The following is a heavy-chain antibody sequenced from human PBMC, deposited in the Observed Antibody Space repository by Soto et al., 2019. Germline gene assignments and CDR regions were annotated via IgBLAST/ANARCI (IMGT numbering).Heavy chain of an antibody. CDR2: TYYRSKWYN. V-gene: IGHV6-1*01. D-gene: IGHD6-6*01. CDR1: GDSVSSNSAA. CDR3: ARGGVSIAARPSWFDP. Sequence: SQTLSLTCAISGDSVSSNSAAWNWIRQSPSRGLEWLGRTYYRSKWYNDYAVSVKSRITTNPDTSKNQFSLQLNSVTPEDTAVYYCARGGVSIAARPSWFDPWGQGTLVTVSS. J-gene: IGHJ5*02.